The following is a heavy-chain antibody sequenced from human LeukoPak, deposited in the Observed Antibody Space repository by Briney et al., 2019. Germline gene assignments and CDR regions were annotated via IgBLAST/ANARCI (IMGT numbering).Heavy chain of an antibody. V-gene: IGHV4-59*08. Sequence: KSSETLSLTCTVSGGSISSYYWSWIRQPPGKGLEWIGYISYSGSTNYNPSLKSRVTISADTSKNQFSLKLSSVTAADTAVYYCARVTVAGLIGYWGQGTLVTVSS. CDR1: GGSISSYY. D-gene: IGHD6-19*01. CDR3: ARVTVAGLIGY. J-gene: IGHJ4*02. CDR2: ISYSGST.